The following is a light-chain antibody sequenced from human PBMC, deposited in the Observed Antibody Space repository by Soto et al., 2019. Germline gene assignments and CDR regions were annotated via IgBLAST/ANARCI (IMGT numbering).Light chain of an antibody. V-gene: IGKV3-15*01. CDR1: QSVSSK. CDR2: GVS. Sequence: EIVMTQSPATLSVSPGERATLSCRASQSVSSKLAWFQQKPGRAPSLLIYGVSTRATGVPVRFSGSGSGTEFTLTINSLQSEDFGVYYCQQYNNWPHTFGQGTKVDIK. CDR3: QQYNNWPHT. J-gene: IGKJ2*01.